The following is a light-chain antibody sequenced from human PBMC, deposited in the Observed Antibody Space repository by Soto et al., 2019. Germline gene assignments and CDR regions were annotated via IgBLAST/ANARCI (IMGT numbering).Light chain of an antibody. CDR3: QQYGTSPQT. Sequence: ENVLTQSPGTLSLSPGERATLSCRASQTVSASYLAWYQQKPGQTPRLLIYGASSRATGIPDRFSGSGSGTDLTLTISRLEPEDFAVYYCQQYGTSPQTFGQGTKLEIK. V-gene: IGKV3-20*01. CDR1: QTVSASY. CDR2: GAS. J-gene: IGKJ2*01.